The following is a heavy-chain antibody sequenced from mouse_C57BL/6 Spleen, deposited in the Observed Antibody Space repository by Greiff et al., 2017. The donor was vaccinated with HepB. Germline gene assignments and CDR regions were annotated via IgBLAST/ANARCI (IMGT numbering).Heavy chain of an antibody. Sequence: VKLVESGAELARPGASVKLSCKASGYTFTSYGISWVKQRTGQGLEWIGEIYPRSGNTYYNEKFKGKATLTADKSSSTAYMELRSLTSEDSAVYFCARSKVITTVVAPGYFDVWGTGTTVTVSS. D-gene: IGHD1-1*01. V-gene: IGHV1-81*01. CDR1: GYTFTSYG. J-gene: IGHJ1*03. CDR2: IYPRSGNT. CDR3: ARSKVITTVVAPGYFDV.